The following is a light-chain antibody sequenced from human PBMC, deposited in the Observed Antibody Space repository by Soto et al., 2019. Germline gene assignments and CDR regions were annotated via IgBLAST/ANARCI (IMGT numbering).Light chain of an antibody. CDR3: QQYDNLPLT. Sequence: DIQVTQSPSSLSASVGDRVTITCRASQSIGTTLNWYQQQPGKAPKILMYAASSLQTGVPSRFSGSGSGTDFTLTISSVQPEDIATYYCQQYDNLPLTFGGGTKVDI. CDR1: QSIGTT. CDR2: AAS. V-gene: IGKV1-39*01. J-gene: IGKJ4*01.